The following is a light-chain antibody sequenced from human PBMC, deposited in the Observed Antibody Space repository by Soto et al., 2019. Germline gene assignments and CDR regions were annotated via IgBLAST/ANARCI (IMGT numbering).Light chain of an antibody. CDR1: QSISSY. Sequence: DIQMTQSPSSLSASVGHRLTITCRASQSISSYLNWYQQKPGKAPKLLIYDASNLETGVPSRFSGSGSGTDFTFTISSLQPEDIATYYCQQYDNLPLTVGGGNKVDIK. CDR3: QQYDNLPLT. J-gene: IGKJ4*01. V-gene: IGKV1-33*01. CDR2: DAS.